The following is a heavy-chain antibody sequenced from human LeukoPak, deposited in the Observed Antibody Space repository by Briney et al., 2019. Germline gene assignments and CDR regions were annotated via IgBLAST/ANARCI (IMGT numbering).Heavy chain of an antibody. CDR3: VRAMSTAGGS. CDR1: GFSFSDYW. V-gene: IGHV3-7*01. J-gene: IGHJ5*02. D-gene: IGHD3-10*02. CDR2: INQDGSEK. Sequence: GGSLRLSCAASGFSFSDYWMHWARQAPGKGLEWVANINQDGSEKYYVDSVKGRFTISRDNAKNSLYLQMNSVRGEDTAVYYCVRAMSTAGGSWGQGTLVTVSS.